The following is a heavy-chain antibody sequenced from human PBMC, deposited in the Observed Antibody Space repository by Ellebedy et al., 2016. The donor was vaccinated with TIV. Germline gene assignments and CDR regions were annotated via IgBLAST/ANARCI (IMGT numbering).Heavy chain of an antibody. CDR2: VHSSGNA. CDR3: ARNAFSSSWYQFDS. V-gene: IGHV4-39*07. Sequence: MPSETLSLTCTVSGDSIISPSNYWGWIRQPPGKGLEWVGSVHSSGNAYYNPSLKSRVTISVDTSKNQFSLNLNSVTAADTALYFCARNAFSSSWYQFDSWGQGTLVTVSS. J-gene: IGHJ4*02. CDR1: GDSIISPSNY. D-gene: IGHD6-13*01.